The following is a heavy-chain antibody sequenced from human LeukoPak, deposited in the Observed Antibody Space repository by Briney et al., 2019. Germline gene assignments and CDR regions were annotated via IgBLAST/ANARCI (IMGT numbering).Heavy chain of an antibody. Sequence: SETLSLTCTVSGGSISSYYWSWIRQPPGKGLEWIGYIYYIGSFNYNPSLKSRVTISLDTSKNQFSLRLSSVTAADTAVYYCAGRSSDYYFDCWGQGTLVTVSS. CDR3: AGRSSDYYFDC. V-gene: IGHV4-59*08. CDR2: IYYIGSF. D-gene: IGHD6-6*01. J-gene: IGHJ4*02. CDR1: GGSISSYY.